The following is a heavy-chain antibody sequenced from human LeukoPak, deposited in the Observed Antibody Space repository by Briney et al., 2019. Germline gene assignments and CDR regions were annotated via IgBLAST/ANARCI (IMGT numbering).Heavy chain of an antibody. Sequence: SGGSLRLSCAASGFIFPNAWTHWVRQAPGKGLEWVGRIKNKNSGRTTNYIAPVKGRFTISRDDSRNTLYLEMDSLKTDDTAIYYCVKDGGLLPYYFTYWGQGTLVTVSS. CDR3: VKDGGLLPYYFTY. V-gene: IGHV3-15*01. CDR1: GFIFPNAW. D-gene: IGHD3-10*01. J-gene: IGHJ1*01. CDR2: IKNKNSGRTT.